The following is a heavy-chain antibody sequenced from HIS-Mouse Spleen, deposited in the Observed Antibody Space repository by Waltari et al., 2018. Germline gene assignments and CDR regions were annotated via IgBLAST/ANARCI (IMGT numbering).Heavy chain of an antibody. D-gene: IGHD6-13*01. CDR3: AREIPYSSSWYDWYFDL. CDR2: IYYSGST. V-gene: IGHV4-39*07. J-gene: IGHJ2*01. CDR1: GGSLSISSYY. Sequence: QLQLQESGPGLVKPSETLSLTCPVSGGSLSISSYYWGWIRQPPGKGLEWIGSIYYSGSTYYNPSLKSRVTISVDTSKNQFSLKLSSVTAADTAVYYCAREIPYSSSWYDWYFDLWGRGTLVTVSS.